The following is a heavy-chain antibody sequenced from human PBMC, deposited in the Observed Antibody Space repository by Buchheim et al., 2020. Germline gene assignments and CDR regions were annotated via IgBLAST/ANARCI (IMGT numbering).Heavy chain of an antibody. J-gene: IGHJ6*02. CDR3: ARKLRFLEWSSYYHYYGMDV. V-gene: IGHV4-34*01. CDR2: INHSGST. Sequence: QVQLQQWGAGLLKPSETLSLTCAVYGGSFSGYYWSWIRQPPGKGLEWIGEINHSGSTNYNPSLKSRVTISVDTSKNQFSLKLSSVTAADTAVYYCARKLRFLEWSSYYHYYGMDVWGQGTT. CDR1: GGSFSGYY. D-gene: IGHD3-3*01.